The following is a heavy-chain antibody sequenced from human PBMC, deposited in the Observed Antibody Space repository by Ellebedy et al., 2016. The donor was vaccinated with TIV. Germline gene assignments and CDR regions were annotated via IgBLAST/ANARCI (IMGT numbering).Heavy chain of an antibody. Sequence: AASVKVSCKASGYTFASYGVSWVRQAPGQGLEWMGWVSANNGDTNYAQKLQGRVTMTTDTSTSTAYMDLRSLRSDDTAVYYCARDFPRYNWNRGRAAPEPYYMGVWGKGTTVTVSS. CDR2: VSANNGDT. V-gene: IGHV1-18*01. D-gene: IGHD1-1*01. J-gene: IGHJ6*03. CDR3: ARDFPRYNWNRGRAAPEPYYMGV. CDR1: GYTFASYG.